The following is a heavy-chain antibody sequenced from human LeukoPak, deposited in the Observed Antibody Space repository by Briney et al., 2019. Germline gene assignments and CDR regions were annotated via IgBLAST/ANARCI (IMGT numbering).Heavy chain of an antibody. Sequence: SETLSLTCAVSGGSISSSNWWSWVPQPPGKGLEWIGEIYHSGSTNYNPSLKSRVTISVDKSKNQFSLKLSSVTAADTAVYYCAAMVGAWFGGVYWGQGTLVTVSS. J-gene: IGHJ4*02. V-gene: IGHV4-4*02. CDR2: IYHSGST. CDR1: GGSISSSNW. D-gene: IGHD1-26*01. CDR3: AAMVGAWFGGVY.